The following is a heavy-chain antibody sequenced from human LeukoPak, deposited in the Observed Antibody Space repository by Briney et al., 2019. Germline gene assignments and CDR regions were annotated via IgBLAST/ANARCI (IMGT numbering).Heavy chain of an antibody. V-gene: IGHV3-7*01. CDR2: IKEDGNEI. J-gene: IGHJ4*02. CDR3: ARSPDGVDY. D-gene: IGHD3-10*01. Sequence: PGGSLRLSCAASGFIFSNYWMTWVRQTPGKGLEWVANIKEDGNEIFYVDSVKGRFTISRDNAKNSLYLQMNSLRAEDTAVYYCARSPDGVDYWDQGTLVTVSS. CDR1: GFIFSNYW.